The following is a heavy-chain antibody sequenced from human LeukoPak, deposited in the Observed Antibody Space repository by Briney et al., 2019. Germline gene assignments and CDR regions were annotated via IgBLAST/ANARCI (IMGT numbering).Heavy chain of an antibody. D-gene: IGHD2-15*01. Sequence: PGRSLRLSCAASGFTFSSYAMGWGRQDPGKGLGWVAVISYDGSNKYYADSVKGPFTISSDNSKNTLYLQMNSLRAEDTAVYYCARPSRRCSGGSCYPYYFDYWGQGTLVTVSS. J-gene: IGHJ4*02. CDR3: ARPSRRCSGGSCYPYYFDY. V-gene: IGHV3-30*04. CDR1: GFTFSSYA. CDR2: ISYDGSNK.